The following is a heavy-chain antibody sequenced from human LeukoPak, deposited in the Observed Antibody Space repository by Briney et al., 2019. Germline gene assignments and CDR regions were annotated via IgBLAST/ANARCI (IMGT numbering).Heavy chain of an antibody. Sequence: PGGSLRLSCAASGFTFSSYAMSWVRQAPGKGLEWVANINQDGTDKYYVDSVKGRFTFSRDNAQNSLYLQMSGLRVEDTAVYYCVTYSTGLYKGLEFWGQGTQVTVSS. CDR1: GFTFSSYA. V-gene: IGHV3-7*03. J-gene: IGHJ4*02. CDR2: INQDGTDK. CDR3: VTYSTGLYKGLEF. D-gene: IGHD2-8*02.